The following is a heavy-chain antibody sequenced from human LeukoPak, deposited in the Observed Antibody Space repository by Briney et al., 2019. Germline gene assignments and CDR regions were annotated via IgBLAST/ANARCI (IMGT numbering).Heavy chain of an antibody. J-gene: IGHJ5*02. D-gene: IGHD6-13*01. CDR1: GYTFTSYD. Sequence: ASVKVSCKASGYTFTSYDFNWVRQATGQRPEWMGWISAYNGNTNYAQKLQGRVTMTTDTSTSTAYMELRSLRSDDTAVYYCARDIEAVASNWFDPWGQGTLVTVSS. CDR3: ARDIEAVASNWFDP. V-gene: IGHV1-18*01. CDR2: ISAYNGNT.